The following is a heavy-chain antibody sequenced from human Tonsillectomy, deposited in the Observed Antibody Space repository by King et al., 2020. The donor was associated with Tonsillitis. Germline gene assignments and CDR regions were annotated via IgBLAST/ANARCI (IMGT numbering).Heavy chain of an antibody. D-gene: IGHD6-13*01. CDR3: TTWVGVQQLNY. CDR2: IRSKANNYAT. CDR1: GFTFSGSA. J-gene: IGHJ4*02. V-gene: IGHV3-73*02. Sequence: VQLVESGGGLVQPGGSLKLSCAASGFTFSGSAMHWVRQASGKGLEWVGRIRSKANNYATASAASVKGRFTISRDDSKNTMYLQMNSLKTEDTAVYYCTTWVGVQQLNYWGQGTLVTVSS.